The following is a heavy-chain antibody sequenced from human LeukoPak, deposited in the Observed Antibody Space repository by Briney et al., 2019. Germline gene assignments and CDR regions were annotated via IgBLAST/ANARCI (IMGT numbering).Heavy chain of an antibody. V-gene: IGHV4-34*01. D-gene: IGHD2-2*01. CDR1: GGSFSGYY. J-gene: IGHJ4*02. CDR3: ARGSLRDIVVVPAATIFDY. Sequence: SETLSLTCAVYGGSFSGYYWSWIRQPPGKGLEWIGEIDHSGSTNYNPSLKSRVTISVDTSKNQFSLKLSSVTAADTAVYYCARGSLRDIVVVPAATIFDYWGQGTLVTVSS. CDR2: IDHSGST.